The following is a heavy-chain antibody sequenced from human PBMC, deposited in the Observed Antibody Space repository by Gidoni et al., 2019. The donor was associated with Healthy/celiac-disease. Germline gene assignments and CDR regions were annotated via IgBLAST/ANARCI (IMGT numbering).Heavy chain of an antibody. J-gene: IGHJ4*02. Sequence: QVQLVESGGGVVQPGRSLRLSCAASGFTFSSYGMHWVRQAPGKGLEWVAVIWYDGSNKYYADSVKGRFTISRDNSKNTLYLQMNSLRAEDTAVYYCARDTGYSNPFDYWGQGTLVTVSS. V-gene: IGHV3-33*01. CDR2: IWYDGSNK. CDR3: ARDTGYSNPFDY. D-gene: IGHD4-4*01. CDR1: GFTFSSYG.